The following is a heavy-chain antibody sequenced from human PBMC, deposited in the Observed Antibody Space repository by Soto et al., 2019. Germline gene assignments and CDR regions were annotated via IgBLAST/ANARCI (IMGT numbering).Heavy chain of an antibody. V-gene: IGHV4-39*07. CDR1: GGSISSSSYY. Sequence: PSETLSLTCTVSGGSISSSSYYWGWIRQPPGKGLEWIGSIYYSGSTNYNPSLKSRVTILVDTSKNQFSLKLSSVTAADTAVYYCARGQYYYDSSGYNKFDYWGQGTLVTVSS. CDR3: ARGQYYYDSSGYNKFDY. D-gene: IGHD3-22*01. CDR2: IYYSGST. J-gene: IGHJ4*02.